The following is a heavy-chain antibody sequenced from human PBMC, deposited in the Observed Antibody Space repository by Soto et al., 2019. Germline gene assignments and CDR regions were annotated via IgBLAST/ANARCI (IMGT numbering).Heavy chain of an antibody. CDR3: ARDRDGHTNYYGMDV. CDR1: GFTFSSYW. CDR2: IKQDGSEK. V-gene: IGHV3-7*05. J-gene: IGHJ6*02. D-gene: IGHD3-10*01. Sequence: GGSLRLSCAASGFTFSSYWMSWVRQAPGKGLEWVANIKQDGSEKYYVDSVKGRFTISRDNAKNSLYLQMNSLRAEDTAVYYCARDRDGHTNYYGMDVWGQGTTVTVSS.